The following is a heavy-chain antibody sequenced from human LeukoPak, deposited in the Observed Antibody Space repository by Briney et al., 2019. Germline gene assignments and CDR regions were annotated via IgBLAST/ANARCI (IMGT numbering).Heavy chain of an antibody. D-gene: IGHD4-17*01. CDR2: IKQDGSEK. V-gene: IGHV3-7*01. Sequence: GGSLRLSCAASGFTFSSYWMSWVCQAPGKGLEWVANIKQDGSEKYYVDSVKGRFTIPRDNAKNSLYLQMNSLRAEDTAVYYCARHLSRLRRLPVWYFDLWGRGTLVTVSS. CDR1: GFTFSSYW. J-gene: IGHJ2*01. CDR3: ARHLSRLRRLPVWYFDL.